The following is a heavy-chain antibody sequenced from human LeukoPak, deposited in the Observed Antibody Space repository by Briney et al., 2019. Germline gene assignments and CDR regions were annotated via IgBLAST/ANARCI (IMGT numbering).Heavy chain of an antibody. CDR2: ISYSGTT. Sequence: SETLSLTCTISDGSISNYYWIWIRQPPGKGLEWVGYISYSGTTKYNPSLKSRVTISLDTAENQFSLELSPVTAADTAVYYCARRGSGSYSPFDSWGQGTLVTVSS. V-gene: IGHV4-59*12. D-gene: IGHD3-10*01. CDR1: DGSISNYY. J-gene: IGHJ4*02. CDR3: ARRGSGSYSPFDS.